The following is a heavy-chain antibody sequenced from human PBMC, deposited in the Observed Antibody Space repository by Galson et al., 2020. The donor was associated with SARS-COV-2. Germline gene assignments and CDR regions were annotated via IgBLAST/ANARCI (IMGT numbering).Heavy chain of an antibody. Sequence: PGGSLRLPCAASGFTFDDYAMHWVRQAPGKGLEWFSGISWNSGSIGYADSVKGRFTISRDNAKNSLYLQMNSLRAEDTALYYCAKTYYYDSSGYYHHGYYFDYWSQGTLVTVSS. CDR3: AKTYYYDSSGYYHHGYYFDY. CDR2: ISWNSGSI. J-gene: IGHJ4*02. CDR1: GFTFDDYA. D-gene: IGHD3-22*01. V-gene: IGHV3-9*01.